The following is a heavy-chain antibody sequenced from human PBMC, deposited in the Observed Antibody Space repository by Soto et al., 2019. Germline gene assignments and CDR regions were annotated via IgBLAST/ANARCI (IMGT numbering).Heavy chain of an antibody. D-gene: IGHD5-12*01. Sequence: QVQLVQSGAEVKKPGASVKVSCKASGYTFTSYYMHWVRQAPGQGLEWMGIINPSGGSTSYAQKFQGRVTMTRDTSTSTVYMELSSLRSEDTAVYYCARSRGGGGYDSFTYYGMDVWGQGTTVTVSS. J-gene: IGHJ6*02. CDR3: ARSRGGGGYDSFTYYGMDV. CDR2: INPSGGST. V-gene: IGHV1-46*01. CDR1: GYTFTSYY.